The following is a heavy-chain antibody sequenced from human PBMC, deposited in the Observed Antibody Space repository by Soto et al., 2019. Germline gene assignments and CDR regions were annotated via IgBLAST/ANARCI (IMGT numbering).Heavy chain of an antibody. D-gene: IGHD3-9*01. J-gene: IGHJ5*02. CDR1: GYSFTEFG. CDR3: AREYYDSLAGRYFDP. Sequence: QIHLVQSGADVKKPGASVTISCQTSGYSFTEFGLHWVRQAPGHRLEWLGWVNTGNGDTRYPHNLQGRITITRDTAATTAYMQLNSLRSEDTAVYYCAREYYDSLAGRYFDPWGQGTLITVSS. V-gene: IGHV1-3*04. CDR2: VNTGNGDT.